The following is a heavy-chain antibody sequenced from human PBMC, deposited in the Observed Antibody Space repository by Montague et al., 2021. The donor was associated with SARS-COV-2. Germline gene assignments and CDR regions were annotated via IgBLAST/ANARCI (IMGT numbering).Heavy chain of an antibody. CDR1: GGSISSSSYY. D-gene: IGHD6-6*01. Sequence: SETLSLTCTVSGGSISSSSYYWVWIRQPPGLGLEWIGSIYCSASTYYTPSLRIRVTISVYTSKIQFSLKLSSVTAAATAVYYCARDLNAYSSSGGFDYWGQGTLVTVSS. CDR2: IYCSAST. CDR3: ARDLNAYSSSGGFDY. V-gene: IGHV4-39*07. J-gene: IGHJ4*02.